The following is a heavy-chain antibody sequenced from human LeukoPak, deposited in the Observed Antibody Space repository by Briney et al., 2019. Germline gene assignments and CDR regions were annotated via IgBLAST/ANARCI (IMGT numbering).Heavy chain of an antibody. CDR2: IRSNGGVT. Sequence: GSVEVSCMASGYTFTGYYMHWVRQAPGQGLEWMGWIRSNGGVTYYLQKFQGRVTMTRDTSINTAYMELSRLRSDDTAVYYCARWGADYTIDYWGQGTLVTVST. V-gene: IGHV1-2*02. CDR1: GYTFTGYY. J-gene: IGHJ4*02. D-gene: IGHD3-16*01. CDR3: ARWGADYTIDY.